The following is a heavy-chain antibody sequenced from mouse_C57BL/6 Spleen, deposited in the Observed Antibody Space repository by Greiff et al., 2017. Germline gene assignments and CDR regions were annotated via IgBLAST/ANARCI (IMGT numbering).Heavy chain of an antibody. CDR1: GFSLTSYG. CDR2: IWSGGST. Sequence: VKLMESGPGLVQPSQSLSITCTVSGFSLTSYGVHWVRQPPGKGLEWLGVIWSGGSTDYNAAFISRLSISKDNSKSQVFFKMNSLQADDTAIYYCAKNHYEGAMDYWGQGTSVTVSS. CDR3: AKNHYEGAMDY. J-gene: IGHJ4*01. V-gene: IGHV2-4*01. D-gene: IGHD1-1*01.